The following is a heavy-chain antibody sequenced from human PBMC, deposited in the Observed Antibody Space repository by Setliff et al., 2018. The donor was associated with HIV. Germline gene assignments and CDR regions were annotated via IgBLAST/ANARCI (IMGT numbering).Heavy chain of an antibody. V-gene: IGHV4-38-2*02. D-gene: IGHD1-26*01. CDR2: IYHSGST. J-gene: IGHJ4*02. Sequence: SETLSLTCAVSGYSISSGYYWGWIRQPPGKGLEWIGSIYHSGSTYYNPSLKSRVTISVDTSKNQFSLKLSSVTAADTAVYYCARDAGPVGATGVWGQGTLVTVSS. CDR1: GYSISSGYY. CDR3: ARDAGPVGATGV.